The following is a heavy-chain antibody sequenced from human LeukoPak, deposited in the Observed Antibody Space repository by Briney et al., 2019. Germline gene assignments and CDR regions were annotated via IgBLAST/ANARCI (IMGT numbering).Heavy chain of an antibody. V-gene: IGHV3-23*01. CDR2: ISYIGGST. CDR1: GFTFSNYA. Sequence: PGGSLRLSCVASGFTFSNYAVSWVRQAPGKGLEWVSSISYIGGSTYYADSVKGRFTISRDNSKNIFYLQMNSLRAEDTAVYYCAKDYSKYPSFFDHWGQGNLVTVSS. J-gene: IGHJ4*02. D-gene: IGHD4-11*01. CDR3: AKDYSKYPSFFDH.